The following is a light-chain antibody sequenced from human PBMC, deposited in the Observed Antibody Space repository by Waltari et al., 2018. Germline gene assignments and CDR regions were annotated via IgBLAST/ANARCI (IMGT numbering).Light chain of an antibody. Sequence: QPVLTHPSSASASLGSSVKLTCTLSSGYSSSIIAWHQKQPGKGPRYLMKFDGSRNYNKGSGVPYRFSGSSSGADRYLTISNLQSEDEADYYCETWDYNIRVFGGGTKLTVL. CDR2: FDGSRNY. CDR1: SGYSSSI. J-gene: IGLJ3*02. CDR3: ETWDYNIRV. V-gene: IGLV4-60*03.